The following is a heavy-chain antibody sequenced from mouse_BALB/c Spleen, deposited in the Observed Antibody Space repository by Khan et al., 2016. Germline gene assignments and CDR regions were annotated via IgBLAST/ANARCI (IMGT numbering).Heavy chain of an antibody. V-gene: IGHV3-2*02. D-gene: IGHD2-1*01. Sequence: QLEESGPGLVKPSQSLSLTCTVTGYSITSDYAWNWIRQFPGNKLECMGYISSSGSTIYNPSLKSRISINRDTSKNQFFLQLNSVTTEDTATYYCARSGALYGNFAYWGQGTLVTVSA. CDR3: ARSGALYGNFAY. J-gene: IGHJ3*01. CDR1: GYSITSDYA. CDR2: ISSSGST.